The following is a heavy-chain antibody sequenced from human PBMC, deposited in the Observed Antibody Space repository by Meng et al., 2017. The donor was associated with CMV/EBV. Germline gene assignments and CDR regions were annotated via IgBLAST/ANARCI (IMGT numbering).Heavy chain of an antibody. D-gene: IGHD2-2*03. CDR1: GFTFSSYA. Sequence: GASLKISCAASGFTFSSYAMSWVRQAPGKGLEWVSAISGSGGSTYYADSVKGRFTISRDNSKNTLYLQMNSLRAEDTAVYYCAKDGYCSSTSCQDYYYYGMDVWGQGTTVTVSS. J-gene: IGHJ6*02. V-gene: IGHV3-23*01. CDR2: ISGSGGST. CDR3: AKDGYCSSTSCQDYYYYGMDV.